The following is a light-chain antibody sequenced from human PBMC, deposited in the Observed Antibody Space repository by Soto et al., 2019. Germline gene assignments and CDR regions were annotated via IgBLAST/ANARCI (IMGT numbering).Light chain of an antibody. Sequence: EIVMMQSPATLSLSPGGKATLSCRASQSVSSNLAWYQQKPGQGPRLLNYGASTRATGIPARFSGSGAGTEFTLTISGLLSEDFAVYYCQQYDNWRGTFGQGTKVEI. V-gene: IGKV3-15*01. CDR2: GAS. CDR1: QSVSSN. CDR3: QQYDNWRGT. J-gene: IGKJ1*01.